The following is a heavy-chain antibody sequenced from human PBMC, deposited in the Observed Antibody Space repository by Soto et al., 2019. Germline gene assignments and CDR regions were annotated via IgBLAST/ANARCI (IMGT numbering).Heavy chain of an antibody. CDR2: IYHSGTT. CDR3: ARWRNDCSTTSCYHFDY. Sequence: PSETLSLTCAVSDFSISSGHYCGWIRQPPGKGLEWIGSIYHSGTTYNNPSLKSRVTMSVDKSKNQFSLKLSSVTAADTVVYYCARWRNDCSTTSCYHFDYWGQGTLVTVSS. CDR1: DFSISSGHY. V-gene: IGHV4-38-2*01. J-gene: IGHJ4*02. D-gene: IGHD2-2*01.